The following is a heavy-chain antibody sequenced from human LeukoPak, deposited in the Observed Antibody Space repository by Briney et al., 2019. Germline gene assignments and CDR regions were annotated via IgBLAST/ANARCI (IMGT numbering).Heavy chain of an antibody. J-gene: IGHJ6*03. V-gene: IGHV4-4*07. CDR1: GGSISSYY. CDR2: IYTSGST. CDR3: ARRRGDGSGNYYIKYYYDYYMDV. Sequence: NSSETLSLTCPVSGGSISSYYWSWIRQPAGKGLEWIGRIYTSGSTNYNPSLKSRGTMSVDTSKNQCSLRLSSVTAADTAVYFCARRRGDGSGNYYIKYYYDYYMDVWGKGSTVTVSS. D-gene: IGHD3-10*01.